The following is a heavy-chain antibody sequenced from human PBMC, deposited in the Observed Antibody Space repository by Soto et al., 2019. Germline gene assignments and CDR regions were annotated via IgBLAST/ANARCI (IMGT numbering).Heavy chain of an antibody. CDR2: ISGSDDRT. V-gene: IGHV3-23*01. CDR1: GFTFSTYA. CDR3: AKGDISSAYSCCDY. Sequence: GSLKLSCAPPGFTFSTYAMSWVRQGPGKGLEWVSVISGSDDRTFYADSVKGRFTISRDNPKNTLYLQMNSLRAEDTAIYYCAKGDISSAYSCCDYWGQGTLVTVSS. D-gene: IGHD2-15*01. J-gene: IGHJ4*02.